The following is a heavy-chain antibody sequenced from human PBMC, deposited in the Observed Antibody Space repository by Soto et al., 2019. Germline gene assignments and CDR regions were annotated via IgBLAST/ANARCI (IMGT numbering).Heavy chain of an antibody. D-gene: IGHD6-6*01. J-gene: IGHJ6*04. Sequence: QVQLVESGGGVVQPGRSLRLSCAASGFTFSSYAMHWDRQAPGKGLEWVAVISYDGSNKYYADSVKGRFTISRDNSKNTLYLQMNSLRAEDTAVYYCARDRGVGQLVRNYYYGIDVWGEGTTVTVSS. CDR2: ISYDGSNK. CDR3: ARDRGVGQLVRNYYYGIDV. CDR1: GFTFSSYA. V-gene: IGHV3-30-3*01.